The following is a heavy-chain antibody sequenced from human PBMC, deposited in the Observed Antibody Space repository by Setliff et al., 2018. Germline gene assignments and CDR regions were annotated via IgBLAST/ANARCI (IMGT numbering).Heavy chain of an antibody. J-gene: IGHJ4*02. D-gene: IGHD5-12*01. CDR1: GYSISSGYY. CDR3: ARGYSGYDYLKPFDY. Sequence: SETLSLTCAVSGYSISSGYYWGWIRQSPGKGLEWIGSIYHSGSTYYNPSLKSRVTISVDTSKNQFSLKLSSVTAADTAVYYCARGYSGYDYLKPFDYWGQGTLVTVSS. CDR2: IYHSGST. V-gene: IGHV4-38-2*01.